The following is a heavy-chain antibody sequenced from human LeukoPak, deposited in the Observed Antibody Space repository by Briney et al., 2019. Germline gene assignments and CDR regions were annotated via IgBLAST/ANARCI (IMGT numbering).Heavy chain of an antibody. Sequence: VASVKVSCKASGYTFTSYGISWVRQAPGQGLEWMGWISAYNGNTNYAQKLQGRVTMTTDTSTSTAYMELRSLRSGDTAVYYCARAHSGYYYNWFDPWGQGTLVTVSS. D-gene: IGHD3-22*01. CDR2: ISAYNGNT. CDR1: GYTFTSYG. CDR3: ARAHSGYYYNWFDP. J-gene: IGHJ5*02. V-gene: IGHV1-18*01.